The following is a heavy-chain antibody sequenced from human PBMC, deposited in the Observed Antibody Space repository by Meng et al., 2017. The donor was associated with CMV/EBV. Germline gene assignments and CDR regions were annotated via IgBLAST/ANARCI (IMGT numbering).Heavy chain of an antibody. Sequence: GESLKISCAASGFTFSSYWMSWVRQAPGKGLEWVANIKQDGSEKYYVDSVKGRFTISRDNAKNSLYLQMNSLRAEDTAVYYCAREVIVVVPVNYYYYGMDVWGQGTTVTVSS. V-gene: IGHV3-7*01. CDR3: AREVIVVVPVNYYYYGMDV. D-gene: IGHD2-2*01. CDR1: GFTFSSYW. CDR2: IKQDGSEK. J-gene: IGHJ6*02.